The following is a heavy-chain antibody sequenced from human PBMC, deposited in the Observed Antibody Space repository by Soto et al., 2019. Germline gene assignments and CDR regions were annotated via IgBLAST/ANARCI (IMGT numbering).Heavy chain of an antibody. CDR1: GGSVSRFS. Sequence: PSETLSPTCTVSGGSVSRFSRHCIRHPPGKGLEWIGYIYYSGSTNYTPSLKSRVTISADTSKDQVALKLRSVTASDTAVYYCARGMKWFGVDYWGQGT. CDR3: ARGMKWFGVDY. V-gene: IGHV4-59*02. J-gene: IGHJ4*02. D-gene: IGHD3-10*01. CDR2: IYYSGST.